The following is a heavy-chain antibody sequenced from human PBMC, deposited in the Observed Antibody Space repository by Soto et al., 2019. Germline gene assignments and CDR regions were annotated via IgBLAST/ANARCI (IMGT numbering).Heavy chain of an antibody. D-gene: IGHD2-2*01. CDR2: ISYDGSNK. V-gene: IGHV3-30*18. CDR3: AKDRVVVVPAASFDY. CDR1: GFTFSSYG. Sequence: GGSLRLSCAASGFTFSSYGMHWFRQAPGKGLEWVAVISYDGSNKYYADSVKGRFTISRDNSKNTLYLQMNSLRAEDTAVYYCAKDRVVVVPAASFDYWGQGTLVTVSS. J-gene: IGHJ4*02.